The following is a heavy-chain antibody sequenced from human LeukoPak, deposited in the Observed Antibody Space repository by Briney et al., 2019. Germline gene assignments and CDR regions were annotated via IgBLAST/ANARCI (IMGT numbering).Heavy chain of an antibody. CDR2: IYYSGST. V-gene: IGHV4-39*01. D-gene: IGHD2/OR15-2a*01. Sequence: SETLSLTCTVSGGSITTSNYYWGWIRQPPGKGLEWIGIIYYSGSTYYNPSLKGRVTISVDTSKNQFSLKLSSVTAADTAVYYCARAFRARYFDFWGRGTLVTVSS. J-gene: IGHJ2*01. CDR3: ARAFRARYFDF. CDR1: GGSITTSNYY.